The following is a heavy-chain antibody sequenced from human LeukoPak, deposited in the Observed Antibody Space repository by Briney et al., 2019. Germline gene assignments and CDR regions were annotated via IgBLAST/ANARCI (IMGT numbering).Heavy chain of an antibody. Sequence: SVKVSCKASGGTFSSYAISWVRQAPGQGLEWMGGIIPIFGTANYAQKFQGRVTITADESTSIAYMELSSLRSEDTAVYYCARDLGLTGAGSYYYMDVWGKGTTVTVSS. J-gene: IGHJ6*03. V-gene: IGHV1-69*13. CDR3: ARDLGLTGAGSYYYMDV. CDR2: IIPIFGTA. CDR1: GGTFSSYA. D-gene: IGHD1-20*01.